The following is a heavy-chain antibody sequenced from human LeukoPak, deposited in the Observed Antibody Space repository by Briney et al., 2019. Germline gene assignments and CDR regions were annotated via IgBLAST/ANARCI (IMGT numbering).Heavy chain of an antibody. D-gene: IGHD6-19*01. CDR3: ARESHSSGWYFGY. Sequence: ASVKVSCKASGYAFTGYYMHWVRQAPGQGLEWMGWINPNSGGTNYAQKFQGRVTMTRDTSISTAYMELSRLRSDDTAVCYCARESHSSGWYFGYWGQGTLVTVSS. V-gene: IGHV1-2*02. CDR1: GYAFTGYY. J-gene: IGHJ4*02. CDR2: INPNSGGT.